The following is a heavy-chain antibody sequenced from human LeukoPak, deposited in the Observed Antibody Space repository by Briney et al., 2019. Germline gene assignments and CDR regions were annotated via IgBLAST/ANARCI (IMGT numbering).Heavy chain of an antibody. CDR1: GFTFSSYW. D-gene: IGHD1-1*01. CDR2: IKQDGSEK. CDR3: ARVPWVHFAADAFDI. J-gene: IGHJ3*02. V-gene: IGHV3-7*01. Sequence: PGGSLRLSCAASGFTFSSYWTSWVRQAPGKGLEWVANIKQDGSEKYYVDSVKGRFTISRDNAKNSLYLQMNSLRAEDTAVYYCARVPWVHFAADAFDIWGQGTKVTVSS.